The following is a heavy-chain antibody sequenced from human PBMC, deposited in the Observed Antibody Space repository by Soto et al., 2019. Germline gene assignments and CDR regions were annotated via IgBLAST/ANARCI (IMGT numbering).Heavy chain of an antibody. D-gene: IGHD2-15*01. J-gene: IGHJ5*02. V-gene: IGHV1-46*01. Sequence: ASVKVSCKASGYTFTSYYMHWVRQAPGQGLEWMGIINPSGGSTSYAQKFQGRVTMTRDTSTSTVYMELSSLRSEDTAVYYCARDARFQVVVAATGWFDPWGQGTLVTVSS. CDR2: INPSGGST. CDR3: ARDARFQVVVAATGWFDP. CDR1: GYTFTSYY.